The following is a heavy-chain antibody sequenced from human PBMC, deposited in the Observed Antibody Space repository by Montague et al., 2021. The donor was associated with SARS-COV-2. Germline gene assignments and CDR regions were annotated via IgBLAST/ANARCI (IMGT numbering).Heavy chain of an antibody. D-gene: IGHD6-13*01. CDR3: ARILVAAAGSPFDP. CDR1: GFSLSTGGMC. CDR2: IDWDDDK. J-gene: IGHJ5*02. V-gene: IGHV2-70*11. Sequence: PALVKPTQTLTLTCTFSGFSLSTGGMCVSWIRQPPGKALEWLARIDWDDDKYYSTSLKTRLTISKDTPKNQVVLIMTNMDPVDTATYYCARILVAAAGSPFDPWGQGTLVTVSS.